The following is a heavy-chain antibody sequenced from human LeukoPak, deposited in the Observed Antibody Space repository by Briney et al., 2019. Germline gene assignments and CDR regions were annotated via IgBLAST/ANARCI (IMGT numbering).Heavy chain of an antibody. Sequence: GGSLRLSCAVSGLTFRNYWMHWVRQAPGKGLVWVSRIYGDGSSTTYADSVKGRFIISRDNAKNTLYLQMNSLRGDDTAVYFCATDAGHGFSFWGQGTLVTVSS. D-gene: IGHD3/OR15-3a*01. CDR1: GLTFRNYW. CDR2: IYGDGSST. V-gene: IGHV3-74*03. CDR3: ATDAGHGFSF. J-gene: IGHJ3*01.